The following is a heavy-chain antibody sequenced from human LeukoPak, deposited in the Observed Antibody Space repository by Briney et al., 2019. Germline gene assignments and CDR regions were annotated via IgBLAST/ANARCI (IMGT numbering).Heavy chain of an antibody. CDR3: ARGNVLGYYRTNPIDY. V-gene: IGHV7-4-1*02. J-gene: IGHJ4*02. D-gene: IGHD3-22*01. CDR1: GYTFTSYA. CDR2: INTNTGNP. Sequence: ASVKVSCKASGYTFTSYAMNWVRQAPGQGLEWMGWINTNTGNPTYAQGFTGRFVFSLDTSVSTAYLQISSLKAEDTAVYYCARGNVLGYYRTNPIDYWGQGTLVTVSS.